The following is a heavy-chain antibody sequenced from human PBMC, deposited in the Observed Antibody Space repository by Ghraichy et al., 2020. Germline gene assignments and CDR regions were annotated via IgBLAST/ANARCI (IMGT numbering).Heavy chain of an antibody. Sequence: SQTLSLTCTVSGGSISDNKYYWDWVRQTPGKGLEWIGTGTISYGGSTHSNPSLKSRATISVDASKSQFSLRLSSVTSADKALFYCAGHVGAFCSGDCYPRGFDLWGQGTMVTVSS. CDR2: GTISYGGST. V-gene: IGHV4-39*01. CDR1: GGSISDNKYY. D-gene: IGHD2-21*02. CDR3: AGHVGAFCSGDCYPRGFDL. J-gene: IGHJ3*01.